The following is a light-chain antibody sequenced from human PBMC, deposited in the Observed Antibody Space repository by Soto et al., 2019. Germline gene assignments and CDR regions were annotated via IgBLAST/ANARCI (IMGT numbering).Light chain of an antibody. CDR2: AAS. V-gene: IGKV1-39*01. J-gene: IGKJ4*01. Sequence: DIQMTQSPSSLSASVGDRVTITCRASQSISSYLNWYQQKPGKAPKLLIYAASSLQSGVPSRFSGSGSGTDFTLPISSLQPEYFATYYCQQGHFGGGTKVEIK. CDR1: QSISSY. CDR3: QQGH.